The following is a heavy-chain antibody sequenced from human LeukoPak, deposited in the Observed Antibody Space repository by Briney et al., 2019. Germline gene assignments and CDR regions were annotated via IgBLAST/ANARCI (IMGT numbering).Heavy chain of an antibody. Sequence: GGSLRLSCAASGFTFSMYWMHWVRQAPGKGLVWVSRIDNDGSSTTYADSVKGRFTISRDNAKNTLYLQMNSLRAEDAAVYYCARDTITEAGDFDYWGQGILVTVSS. V-gene: IGHV3-74*01. CDR1: GFTFSMYW. CDR2: IDNDGSST. CDR3: ARDTITEAGDFDY. J-gene: IGHJ4*02. D-gene: IGHD6-13*01.